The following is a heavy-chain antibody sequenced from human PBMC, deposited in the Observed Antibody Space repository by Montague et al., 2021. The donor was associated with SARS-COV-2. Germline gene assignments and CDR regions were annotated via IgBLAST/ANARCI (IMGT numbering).Heavy chain of an antibody. V-gene: IGHV4-39*06. Sequence: SETLSLTCTVSGASVTISSYYWVWLRQPPGKGLEWIGSIYYSGSTYSNPSLKSRVAISVDTSKNQFPLGLSFVSAADTAIYYCAKAKERDGSDGARGGFYGMDVWGQGTTVIVSS. J-gene: IGHJ6*02. CDR2: IYYSGST. CDR1: GASVTISSYY. D-gene: IGHD3-10*01. CDR3: AKAKERDGSDGARGGFYGMDV.